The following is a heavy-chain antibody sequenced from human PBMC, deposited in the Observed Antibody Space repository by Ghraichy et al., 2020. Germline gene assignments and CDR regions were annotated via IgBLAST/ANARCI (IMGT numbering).Heavy chain of an antibody. Sequence: GGSLRLSCAASGFTFSSYAMSWVRQAPGKGLEWVSAISGSGGSTYYADSVKGRFTISRDNSKNTLYLQMNSLRAEDTAVYYCAKIHHRAYLHKGYGMDVWGQGTTVTVSS. V-gene: IGHV3-23*01. CDR3: AKIHHRAYLHKGYGMDV. CDR2: ISGSGGST. D-gene: IGHD2-2*02. CDR1: GFTFSSYA. J-gene: IGHJ6*02.